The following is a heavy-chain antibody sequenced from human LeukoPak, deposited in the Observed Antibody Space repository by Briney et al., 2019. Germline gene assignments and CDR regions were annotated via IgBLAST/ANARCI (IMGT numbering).Heavy chain of an antibody. J-gene: IGHJ4*02. CDR1: GYSFTTYD. CDR3: AGGPPEDTSSGY. V-gene: IGHV1-8*01. Sequence: GASVKVSCKASGYSFTTYDISWVRQAPGQGLEWMGWMRPKKSDTGYARKFQDRVTLTWNISTDTAYMELNSLTAEDTAVYFCAGGPPEDTSSGYWGQGTLVTVSS. CDR2: MRPKKSDT. D-gene: IGHD3-22*01.